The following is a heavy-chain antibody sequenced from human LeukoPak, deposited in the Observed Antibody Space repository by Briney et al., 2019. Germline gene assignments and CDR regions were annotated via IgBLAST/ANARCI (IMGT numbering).Heavy chain of an antibody. D-gene: IGHD3-22*01. Sequence: GASVKVSCKASGGTFSSYAISWVRQAPGQGLEWMGRIIPIFGIANYAQKFQGRVTITADKSTSTAYMELSSLRSEDTAVYYCAREGADSSGYYDDAFDIWGQGTMVTVSS. CDR1: GGTFSSYA. J-gene: IGHJ3*02. CDR2: IIPIFGIA. V-gene: IGHV1-69*04. CDR3: AREGADSSGYYDDAFDI.